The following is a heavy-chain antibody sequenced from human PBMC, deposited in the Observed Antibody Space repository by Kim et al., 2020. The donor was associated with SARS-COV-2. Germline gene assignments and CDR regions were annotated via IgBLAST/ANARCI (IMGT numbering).Heavy chain of an antibody. V-gene: IGHV3-23*01. Sequence: GGSLRLFCVTSGFTFSNYAMSWVRQAPGKGLEWVAAFGVSGDGTYYADSVKGRFTISRDNSKNTLHLQMNSLRAEDTALYYCAIAPYHYDILDHWGQGTLVTVSS. CDR3: AIAPYHYDILDH. CDR2: FGVSGDGT. D-gene: IGHD3-22*01. J-gene: IGHJ4*02. CDR1: GFTFSNYA.